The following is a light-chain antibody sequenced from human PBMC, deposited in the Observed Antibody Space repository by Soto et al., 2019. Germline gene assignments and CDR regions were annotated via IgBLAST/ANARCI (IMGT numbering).Light chain of an antibody. CDR1: SSNIGAGYD. CDR2: GNS. J-gene: IGLJ3*02. Sequence: QSVLTQPPSVSGTPGQRVTISCTGSSSNIGAGYDVHWYQQLPGTAPKLLVYGNSNRPSAVPDRFSGSKSGTSASLAITGLQAEDESDYYCQSYDSSWVFGGGTKVTVL. CDR3: QSYDSSWV. V-gene: IGLV1-40*01.